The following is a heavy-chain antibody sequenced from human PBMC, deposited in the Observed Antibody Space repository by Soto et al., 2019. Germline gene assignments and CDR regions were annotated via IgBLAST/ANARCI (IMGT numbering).Heavy chain of an antibody. CDR1: GFTFSNYG. D-gene: IGHD1-1*01. CDR3: ARDERSWYFDL. CDR2: IWHDGSKK. Sequence: QVQLVESGGGVVQPGRSLRLSCAASGFTFSNYGMHWVRQAPGKGLEWVALIWHDGSKKYYVDSVKGRFTISRDNTNNTLYLQMDSLRAEDTAVYYCARDERSWYFDLWGRGTLVTVSS. V-gene: IGHV3-33*01. J-gene: IGHJ2*01.